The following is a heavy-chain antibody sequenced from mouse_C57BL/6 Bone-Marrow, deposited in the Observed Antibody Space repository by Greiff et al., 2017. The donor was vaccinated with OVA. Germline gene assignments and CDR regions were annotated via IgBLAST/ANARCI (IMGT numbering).Heavy chain of an antibody. CDR3: ARPDHGYYAMDY. CDR2: FYPGSGSI. Sequence: VQGVESGAELVKPGASVKLSCKASGYTFTEYTIHWVKQRSGQGLEWIGWFYPGSGSIKYNEKFKDKATLTADKSSSTVYMELSRLTSEDSAVYFCARPDHGYYAMDYWGQGTSVTVSS. CDR1: GYTFTEYT. V-gene: IGHV1-62-2*01. J-gene: IGHJ4*01.